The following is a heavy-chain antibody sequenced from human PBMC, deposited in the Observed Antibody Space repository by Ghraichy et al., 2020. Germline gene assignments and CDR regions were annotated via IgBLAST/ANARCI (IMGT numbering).Heavy chain of an antibody. D-gene: IGHD2-15*01. CDR1: GFTLSNYC. CDR2: IKSDGSNT. Sequence: GGSLRLSCAASGFTLSNYCMHWVRQAPGKGLVWVSRIKSDGSNTIYADSVKGRFTISRDNAKNTLYLHMNSLRAEDTADYYCAREYCSGGRCFFGTGGSHLDGWGQGTPVTVSS. CDR3: AREYCSGGRCFFGTGGSHLDG. J-gene: IGHJ4*02. V-gene: IGHV3-74*01.